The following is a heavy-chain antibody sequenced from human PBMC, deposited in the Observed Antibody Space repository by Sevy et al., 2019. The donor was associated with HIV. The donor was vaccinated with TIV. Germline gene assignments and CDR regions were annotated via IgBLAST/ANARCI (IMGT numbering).Heavy chain of an antibody. V-gene: IGHV4-39*01. CDR2: IYYSGST. CDR1: GGSISSSSYY. J-gene: IGHJ6*02. CDR3: ASEIVVVPAAIPPSEVDV. D-gene: IGHD2-2*02. Sequence: SETLSLTCTVSGGSISSSSYYWGWIRQPPGKGLEWIGSIYYSGSTYYNPSLKSRVTISVDTSKNRFSLKLSSVTAADTAVYYCASEIVVVPAAIPPSEVDVWGQGTTVTVSS.